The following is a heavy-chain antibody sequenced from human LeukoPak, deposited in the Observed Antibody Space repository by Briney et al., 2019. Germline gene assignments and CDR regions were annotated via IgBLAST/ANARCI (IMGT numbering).Heavy chain of an antibody. CDR1: GFTFSSYS. D-gene: IGHD3-10*01. CDR3: ARGHGAITMVRGVPRTKKNRASKFDY. V-gene: IGHV3-21*01. Sequence: GGSLRLSCAASGFTFSSYSMNWVRQAPGKGLEWVSSISSSSSYIYYADSVKGRFTISRDNAKNSLYLQMNSLRAEDTAVYYCARGHGAITMVRGVPRTKKNRASKFDYWGQGTLVTVSS. CDR2: ISSSSSYI. J-gene: IGHJ4*02.